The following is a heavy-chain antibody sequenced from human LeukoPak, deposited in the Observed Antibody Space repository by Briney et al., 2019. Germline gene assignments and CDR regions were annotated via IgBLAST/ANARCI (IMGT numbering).Heavy chain of an antibody. CDR1: GGSISSYY. V-gene: IGHV4-34*01. CDR3: ARGNRSYGQHRLDY. D-gene: IGHD1-26*01. CDR2: INHSGST. J-gene: IGHJ4*02. Sequence: KPSETLSLTCTVSGGSISSYYWSWIRQPPGKGLEWIGEINHSGSTNYNPSLKSRVTISVDTSKNQFSLKLSSVTAADTAVYYCARGNRSYGQHRLDYWGQGTLVTVSS.